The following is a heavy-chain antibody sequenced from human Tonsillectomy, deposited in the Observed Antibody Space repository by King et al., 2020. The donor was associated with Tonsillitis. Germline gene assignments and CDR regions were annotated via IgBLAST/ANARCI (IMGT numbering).Heavy chain of an antibody. CDR1: GLTFSNAW. J-gene: IGHJ3*02. CDR2: IKSKTDGGPT. Sequence: VQLVESGGGLVKPGGSLTLSCVASGLTFSNAWMTWVRQAPGKGLEWVGRIKSKTDGGPTDYAAPVKGRFTISSDDSKNTLFLQMNSLKTEDTAVYYCTTRDYATGAFDIWGQGTMVTVSS. V-gene: IGHV3-15*01. CDR3: TTRDYATGAFDI. D-gene: IGHD3-16*01.